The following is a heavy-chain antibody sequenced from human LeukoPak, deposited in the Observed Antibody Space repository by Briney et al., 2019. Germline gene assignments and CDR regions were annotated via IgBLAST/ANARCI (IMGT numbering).Heavy chain of an antibody. CDR1: GFTFSSYT. J-gene: IGHJ4*02. D-gene: IGHD6-13*01. CDR3: ARDGSGAAAATLAY. Sequence: GGSLRLSCAASGFTFSSYTMNWVRQAPGKGLEWVSSIGSSSTYIYYADSVKGRFTISRDNAKNSLYLQMNSLRAEDTAVYYCARDGSGAAAATLAYWGQGTLVTVSS. V-gene: IGHV3-21*01. CDR2: IGSSSTYI.